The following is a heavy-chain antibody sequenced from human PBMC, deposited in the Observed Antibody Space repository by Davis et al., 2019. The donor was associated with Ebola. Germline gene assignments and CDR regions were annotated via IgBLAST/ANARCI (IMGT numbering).Heavy chain of an antibody. Sequence: GESLKISCAASGFTVSSNYMSWVRQAPGKGLEWVSVIYSGGSTYYGDSVKGRFTISRDNSKNTLYLQMNGLRAEDTAVYYCARSYSGSRIYDYWGQGTLVTVSS. CDR1: GFTVSSNY. V-gene: IGHV3-53*01. CDR2: IYSGGST. D-gene: IGHD1-26*01. J-gene: IGHJ4*02. CDR3: ARSYSGSRIYDY.